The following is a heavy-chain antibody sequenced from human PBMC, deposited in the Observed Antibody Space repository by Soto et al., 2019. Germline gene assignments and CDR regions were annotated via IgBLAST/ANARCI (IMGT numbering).Heavy chain of an antibody. CDR1: GFTLSSYG. CDR2: INNFGSNI. J-gene: IGHJ6*04. V-gene: IGHV3-21*01. CDR3: VRHQDYYDLYYHGMDV. D-gene: IGHD3-22*01. Sequence: PGGSLRLSCEVFGFTLSSYGMHWVRQAPRKGLEWVSSINNFGSNIYCADSVKGGFTISRDNAENSLYLQMNSLRAEETGLYYCVRHQDYYDLYYHGMDVSGKGTTVTVSS.